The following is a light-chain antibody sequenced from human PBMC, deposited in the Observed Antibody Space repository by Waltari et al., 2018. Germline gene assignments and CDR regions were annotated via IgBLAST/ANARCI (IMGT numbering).Light chain of an antibody. V-gene: IGKV3-11*01. J-gene: IGKJ5*01. CDR2: DAS. Sequence: EVVLTQSPATLSLSPGESSTLSCRASATVDIYVAWYQHKPGQAPRLLIYDASYRAAGIPARFSGSGAGTDFTLTINSLEPEDSAIYYCQQRRKWPPITFGQGTRLDIK. CDR1: ATVDIY. CDR3: QQRRKWPPIT.